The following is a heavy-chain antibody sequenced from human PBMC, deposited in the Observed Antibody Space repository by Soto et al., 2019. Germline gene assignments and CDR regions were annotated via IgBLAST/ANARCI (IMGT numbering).Heavy chain of an antibody. CDR1: GGTFSSYA. V-gene: IGHV1-69*13. CDR3: ARDLRQLVRTGYGMDV. Sequence: ASVKVSCKASGGTFSSYAISWVRQAPGQGLEWMGGIIPIFGTANYAQKFQGRVTITADESTSTAYMELSSLRSEDTALYYCARDLRQLVRTGYGMDVWGQGTTVTVSS. CDR2: IIPIFGTA. D-gene: IGHD6-6*01. J-gene: IGHJ6*02.